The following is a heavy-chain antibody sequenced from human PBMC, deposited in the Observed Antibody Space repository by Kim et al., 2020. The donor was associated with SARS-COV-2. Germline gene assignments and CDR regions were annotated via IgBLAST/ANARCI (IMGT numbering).Heavy chain of an antibody. D-gene: IGHD1-26*01. CDR2: VGGGDDTT. J-gene: IGHJ4*02. CDR3: AKDFGRWLPFDF. CDR1: GFSFSNYG. Sequence: GGSLRLSCAASGFSFSNYGMSWVRQAPGKGLEWVSGVGGGDDTTYYAESVKGRFTISRDNSQKTLYLQMNRLRVDDTAVYYCAKDFGRWLPFDFWGRGTLVTVSS. V-gene: IGHV3-23*01.